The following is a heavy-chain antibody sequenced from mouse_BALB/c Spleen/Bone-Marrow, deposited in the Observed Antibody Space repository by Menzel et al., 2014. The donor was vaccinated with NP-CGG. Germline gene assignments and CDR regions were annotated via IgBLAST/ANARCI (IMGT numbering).Heavy chain of an antibody. CDR2: IDAANGNS. CDR1: GFNIKDTY. D-gene: IGHD1-1*02. V-gene: IGHV14-3*02. CDR3: ARYGY. J-gene: IGHJ4*01. Sequence: VQLQQSGAELVKPGASVKLTCTGSGFNIKDTYMHWVKQRPEQGLEWIGRIDAANGNSKYDPKFQGKATITADTSSNTGYLALSSLTSEDTAVYYCARYGYWGQGTSVTVSS.